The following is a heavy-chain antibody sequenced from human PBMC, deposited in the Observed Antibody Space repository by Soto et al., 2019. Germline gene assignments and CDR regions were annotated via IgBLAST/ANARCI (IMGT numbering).Heavy chain of an antibody. J-gene: IGHJ4*02. Sequence: ASVKVSCEASGYTFISYGISCVRQAPGQGLEWMGWVSAYNGNTNYAQKFQGRVTMTTDTATHTAYMELSSLRSDDTAVYYCARDLEGMAVTGGSYVDSWGQGTLVPVSP. CDR2: VSAYNGNT. CDR3: ARDLEGMAVTGGSYVDS. D-gene: IGHD6-19*01. CDR1: GYTFISYG. V-gene: IGHV1-18*01.